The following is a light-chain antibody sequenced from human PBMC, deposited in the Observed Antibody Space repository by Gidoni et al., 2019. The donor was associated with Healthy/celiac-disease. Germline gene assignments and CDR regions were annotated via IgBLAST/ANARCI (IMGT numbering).Light chain of an antibody. J-gene: IGKJ2*01. Sequence: DIQMTQSTSTLSASVGDRVTITCRASQSISSWLAWYQQKPRKAPKLLIYDASSLESGVPSRFSGSGSGTEFTLTISSLQPDDFATYYCQQYNSYSPRTFGQGTKLEIK. V-gene: IGKV1-5*01. CDR3: QQYNSYSPRT. CDR1: QSISSW. CDR2: DAS.